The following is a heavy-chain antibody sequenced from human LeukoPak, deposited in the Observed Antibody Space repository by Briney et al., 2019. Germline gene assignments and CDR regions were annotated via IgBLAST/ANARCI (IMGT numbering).Heavy chain of an antibody. V-gene: IGHV1-46*01. J-gene: IGHJ4*02. CDR3: ARALYGSAFVIGY. CDR1: GYTFSNYY. D-gene: IGHD6-19*01. Sequence: APVKVSCKASGYTFSNYYIHWVRQAPGQGLEWMGIINPSGGSTSYAQKFQGRVTMTTDTSMPTVYMELSSLRSEDTAVYHCARALYGSAFVIGYWGQGTLVTVSS. CDR2: INPSGGST.